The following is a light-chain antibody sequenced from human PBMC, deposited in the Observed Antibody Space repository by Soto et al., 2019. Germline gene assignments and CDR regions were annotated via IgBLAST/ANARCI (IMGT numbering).Light chain of an antibody. V-gene: IGLV1-51*01. CDR2: DND. CDR3: GTWDDRLDGNYV. J-gene: IGLJ1*01. CDR1: SYNIGDNY. Sequence: QSVLTQPPSVSAAPGQPVTISCSGSSYNIGDNYVSWYQHLPGTAPKLVVYDNDRRPSGIPGRFSGSKSGTSATLVITGLQTGDEADYYCGTWDDRLDGNYVFGTGTKLTVL.